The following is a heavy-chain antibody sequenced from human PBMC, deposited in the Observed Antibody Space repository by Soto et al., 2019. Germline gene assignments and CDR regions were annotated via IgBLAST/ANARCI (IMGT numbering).Heavy chain of an antibody. V-gene: IGHV3-23*01. CDR2: ISGSGGST. Sequence: EVQLLESGGGLVQPGGSLRLSCAASGFTFSSYAMSWVRQAPGKGLEWVLAISGSGGSTYYADSVKGRFTISRDNSKNTMYLQMNSLRAEDTDVYYCAKDRGYSYGHYSNNYDFDYWGKGTLVTVSS. D-gene: IGHD5-18*01. CDR3: AKDRGYSYGHYSNNYDFDY. J-gene: IGHJ4*02. CDR1: GFTFSSYA.